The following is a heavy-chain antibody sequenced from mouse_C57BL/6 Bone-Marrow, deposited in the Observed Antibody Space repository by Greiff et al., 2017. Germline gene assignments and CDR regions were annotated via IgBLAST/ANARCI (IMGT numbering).Heavy chain of an antibody. V-gene: IGHV1-82*01. J-gene: IGHJ2*01. Sequence: QVQLQQSGPELVKPGASVKISCKASGYAFSSSWMNWVKQRPGKGLEWIGRIYPGDGDTNYNGKFKGKATLTADKSSSTAYMQLSSLTSEDSAVYFCARKGGDYCDYWGQGTTLTVSS. CDR1: GYAFSSSW. CDR2: IYPGDGDT. CDR3: ARKGGDYCDY.